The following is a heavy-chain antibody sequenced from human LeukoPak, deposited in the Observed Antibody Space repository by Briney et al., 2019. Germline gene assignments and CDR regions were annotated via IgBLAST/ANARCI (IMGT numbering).Heavy chain of an antibody. J-gene: IGHJ6*03. CDR3: ARRYSGSYGLYSHHSMDV. CDR1: GGSFSGYY. V-gene: IGHV4-34*01. CDR2: INHSGPT. Sequence: SETLSLTCAVYGGSFSGYYWSWIRQPPGKGLEWIGEINHSGPTNYNSSLKSRLTVSVDTSKNQFSLKLSSVTAADKAVYYCARRYSGSYGLYSHHSMDVWGKGTTVTISS. D-gene: IGHD1-26*01.